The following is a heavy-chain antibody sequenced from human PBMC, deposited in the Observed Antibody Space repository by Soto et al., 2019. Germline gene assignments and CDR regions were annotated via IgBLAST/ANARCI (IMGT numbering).Heavy chain of an antibody. Sequence: QVQLVQSGAEVKKPGSSVKVSCKASGGTFSSYAISWVRQAPGQGLEWMGGIIPIFGTANYAQKFQGRVTITADESTRPAYMELSSLRSEDTAVYYCARDKEGSSGWARQWDYWGQGTLVTVSS. CDR1: GGTFSSYA. CDR3: ARDKEGSSGWARQWDY. J-gene: IGHJ4*02. D-gene: IGHD6-19*01. CDR2: IIPIFGTA. V-gene: IGHV1-69*01.